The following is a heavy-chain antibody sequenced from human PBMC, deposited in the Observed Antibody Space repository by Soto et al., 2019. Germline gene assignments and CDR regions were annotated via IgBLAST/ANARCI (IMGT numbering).Heavy chain of an antibody. V-gene: IGHV4-59*01. CDR3: ARVAITYWYFDL. CDR1: GDSISSYY. CDR2: IYYSGST. D-gene: IGHD3-22*01. Sequence: QVQLQESGPGLVKPSETLSLTCTVSGDSISSYYWSWIRQPPGKGLEWIGYIYYSGSTSYNPSLKSRVTISVDTSKNQFSLKLSSATAADAAVYYCARVAITYWYFDLWGRGTLVTVSS. J-gene: IGHJ2*01.